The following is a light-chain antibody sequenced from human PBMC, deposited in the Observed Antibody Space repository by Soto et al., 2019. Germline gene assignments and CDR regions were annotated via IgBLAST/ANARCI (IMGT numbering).Light chain of an antibody. J-gene: IGKJ3*01. Sequence: DLQMTQSPSSLSASVGDRVTITCRASQSISSYLNWYQQKPGKAPNLLIYAASSLQSGVPSKFSGSGAGTDFTLTISSLQPEDFATYYCQQSYSSPFPFGPGTKVDIK. CDR3: QQSYSSPFP. CDR1: QSISSY. CDR2: AAS. V-gene: IGKV1-39*01.